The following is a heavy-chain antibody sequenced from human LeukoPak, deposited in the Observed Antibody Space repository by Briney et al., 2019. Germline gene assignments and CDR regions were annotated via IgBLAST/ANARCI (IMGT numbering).Heavy chain of an antibody. V-gene: IGHV1-3*02. CDR2: TNGATGNT. CDR1: GYTSTNYA. CDR3: ARSPGGNARTWLDY. D-gene: IGHD4-23*01. Sequence: GASVTVSCKASGYTSTNYALHWVRQAPGQRLEWMGWTNGATGNTRFSQDFQGRLTITIDTSASTAYMELSSLRSEDTAVYYCARSPGGNARTWLDYWGQGTLVTVSS. J-gene: IGHJ4*02.